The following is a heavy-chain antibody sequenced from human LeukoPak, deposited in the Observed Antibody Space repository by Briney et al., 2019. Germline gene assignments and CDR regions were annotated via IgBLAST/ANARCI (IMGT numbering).Heavy chain of an antibody. V-gene: IGHV1-46*01. Sequence: ASVKVSCKAAGYTLTGYYMHWVRQAPGQGLEWMGIMNPSGGSTSYAQKFEGRVTMTRDTSTSTVNMELTRLKSDDTAVYYCAREPRGAAAGMGYFDYWGQGTLVTVSS. D-gene: IGHD6-13*01. J-gene: IGHJ4*02. CDR2: MNPSGGST. CDR1: GYTLTGYY. CDR3: AREPRGAAAGMGYFDY.